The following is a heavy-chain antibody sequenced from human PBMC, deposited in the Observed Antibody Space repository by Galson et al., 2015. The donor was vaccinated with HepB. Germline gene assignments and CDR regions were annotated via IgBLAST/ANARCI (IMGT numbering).Heavy chain of an antibody. V-gene: IGHV6-1*01. CDR3: ARGVDGDYYGLDV. CDR1: GDSVSNNKAT. CDR2: TYFVSMWYN. D-gene: IGHD4-17*01. Sequence: CAISGDSVSNNKATWNWIRQSPSRGLEWLGRTYFVSMWYNDYAISVKSRLTINPDTSKNQFSLQLNSLTPEDTAVYYCARGVDGDYYGLDVWGQGTTVTASS. J-gene: IGHJ6*02.